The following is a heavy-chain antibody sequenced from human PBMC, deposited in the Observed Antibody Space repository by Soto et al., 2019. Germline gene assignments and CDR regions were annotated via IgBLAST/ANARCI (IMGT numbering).Heavy chain of an antibody. CDR2: IDPSDSYT. CDR1: GYSFTSYW. D-gene: IGHD6-13*01. Sequence: XESLKISCKGSGYSFTSYWISWVRQMPGKGLEWMGRIDPSDSYTNYSPSFQGHVTISADKSISTAYLQWSSLKASDTAMYYCARNEDPGYSSSWGFVWFDPWGQGTLVTVSS. CDR3: ARNEDPGYSSSWGFVWFDP. J-gene: IGHJ5*02. V-gene: IGHV5-10-1*01.